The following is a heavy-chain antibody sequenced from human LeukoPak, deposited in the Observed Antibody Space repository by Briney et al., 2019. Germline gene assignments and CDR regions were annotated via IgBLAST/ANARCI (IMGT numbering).Heavy chain of an antibody. CDR2: IYHSGRT. CDR3: ARHKRSGTMHYYYHMDV. J-gene: IGHJ6*03. Sequence: SETLSLTCTVSGYSISSGYYWGWIRQPPGKGLEWIGSIYHSGRTYYNPSLKSRATISVDTSKSQFSLRLSSVTAADTAVYYCARHKRSGTMHYYYHMDVWGKGTTVTISS. CDR1: GYSISSGYY. V-gene: IGHV4-38-2*02. D-gene: IGHD2-2*01.